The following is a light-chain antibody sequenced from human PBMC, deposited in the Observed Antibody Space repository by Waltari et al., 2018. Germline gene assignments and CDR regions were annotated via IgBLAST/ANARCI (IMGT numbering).Light chain of an antibody. J-gene: IGKJ2*02. CDR2: AAS. Sequence: DIQMTQSPSSLSASVGDRVTITCRASQSISSYLNWYQQKPGKAPKLLIYAASSLQSVVPSRCSGSGSGTDFTLTISSLQPEDFATYYCQQSYSTPRWTFGQGTKLEIK. V-gene: IGKV1-39*01. CDR1: QSISSY. CDR3: QQSYSTPRWT.